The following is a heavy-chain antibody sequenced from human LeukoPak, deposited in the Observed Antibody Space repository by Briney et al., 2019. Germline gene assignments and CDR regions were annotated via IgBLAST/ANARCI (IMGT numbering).Heavy chain of an antibody. D-gene: IGHD3-22*01. Sequence: SETLSLTCTVSGGSINSYYWSWIRQPPGKGLEWIGYIYYSGSTNYNPSLKSRVTISVDTSMNQFSLKLSSVTAADTAVYYCARGTYYHDSSGYYPSYWGQGTLVTVSS. CDR3: ARGTYYHDSSGYYPSY. CDR1: GGSINSYY. CDR2: IYYSGST. V-gene: IGHV4-59*01. J-gene: IGHJ4*02.